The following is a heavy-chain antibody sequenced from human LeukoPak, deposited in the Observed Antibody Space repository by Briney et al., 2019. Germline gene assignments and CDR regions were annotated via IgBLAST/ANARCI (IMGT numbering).Heavy chain of an antibody. J-gene: IGHJ5*01. Sequence: SVKVSCKASGGAFNTYTITWVRQAPGQGLEWMGGIIPLFATANYTQKFQGRVTITADTSTSTAYMELSGLRSEDTAVYYCAKARSSSTWRAPGDSWGQGTLVTVSS. D-gene: IGHD6-13*01. CDR1: GGAFNTYT. CDR3: AKARSSSTWRAPGDS. V-gene: IGHV1-69*06. CDR2: IIPLFATA.